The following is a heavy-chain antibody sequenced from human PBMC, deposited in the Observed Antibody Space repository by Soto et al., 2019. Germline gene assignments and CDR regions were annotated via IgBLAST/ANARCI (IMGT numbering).Heavy chain of an antibody. V-gene: IGHV4-39*01. J-gene: IGHJ4*02. CDR1: GGSISSSSYY. CDR2: IYYSGST. D-gene: IGHD1-26*01. Sequence: QLQLQETGPGLVKPSETLSLTCTVSGGSISSSSYYWGWIRQPPGKGLEWIGSIYYSGSTYYNPSPNSRVTISVDTSNNQFSLKLSSVTAADTAVYYCARHLSAVEPFDYWGQGTLVTVSS. CDR3: ARHLSAVEPFDY.